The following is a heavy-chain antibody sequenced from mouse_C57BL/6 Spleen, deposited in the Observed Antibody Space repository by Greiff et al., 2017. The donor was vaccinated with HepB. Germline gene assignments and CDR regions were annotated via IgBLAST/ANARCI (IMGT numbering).Heavy chain of an antibody. CDR1: GYSITSGYY. D-gene: IGHD1-1*01. CDR2: ISYDGSN. V-gene: IGHV3-6*01. CDR3: ARESYYGSFDY. J-gene: IGHJ2*01. Sequence: DVQLQESGPGLVKPSQSLSLTCSVTGYSITSGYYWNWIRQLPGNKLEWMGYISYDGSNNYNPSLKNRISITRDTSKNQFFLKLNSVTTEDTATYYCARESYYGSFDYWGQGTTLTVSS.